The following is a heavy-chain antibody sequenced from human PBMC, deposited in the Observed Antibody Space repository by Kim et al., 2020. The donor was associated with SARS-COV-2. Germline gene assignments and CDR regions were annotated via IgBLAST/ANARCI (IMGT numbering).Heavy chain of an antibody. CDR1: GGTFSSYA. CDR3: ARDSEVELRLGAFDI. CDR2: IIPIFGTA. Sequence: SVKVSCKASGGTFSSYAISWVRQAPGQGLEWMGGIIPIFGTANYAQKFQGRVTITADESTSTAYMELSSLRSEDTAVYYCARDSEVELRLGAFDIWGQGTMVTVSS. J-gene: IGHJ3*02. D-gene: IGHD1-7*01. V-gene: IGHV1-69*13.